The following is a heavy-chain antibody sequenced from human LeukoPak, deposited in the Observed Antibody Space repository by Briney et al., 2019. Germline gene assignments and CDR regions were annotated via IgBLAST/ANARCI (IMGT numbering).Heavy chain of an antibody. CDR1: GNSISSGDNY. CDR2: IYTSGST. Sequence: SETLSLTCTVSGNSISSGDNYWSWIRQPAGKGLEWIGRIYTSGSTNYNPSLKSRVTISGDTSKNQFSLKLSSVTAADTAVYYCARVGGSIVVVVAATEYFDYWGQGTLVTVSS. J-gene: IGHJ4*02. CDR3: ARVGGSIVVVVAATEYFDY. V-gene: IGHV4-61*02. D-gene: IGHD2-15*01.